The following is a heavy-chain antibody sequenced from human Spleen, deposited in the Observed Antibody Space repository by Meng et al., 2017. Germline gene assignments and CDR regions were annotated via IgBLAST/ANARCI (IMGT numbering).Heavy chain of an antibody. CDR1: GYTFTSYA. CDR2: INAGNGNT. V-gene: IGHV1-3*01. CDR3: ARDCWEWFPNFDY. D-gene: IGHD3-3*01. Sequence: ASVKVSCKASGYTFTSYAMHWVRQAPGQRLEWMGWINAGNGNTKYSQKFQGRVTITRDTSASTAYMELSSLRSEDTAVYYCARDCWEWFPNFDYWGQGTLVTVSS. J-gene: IGHJ4*02.